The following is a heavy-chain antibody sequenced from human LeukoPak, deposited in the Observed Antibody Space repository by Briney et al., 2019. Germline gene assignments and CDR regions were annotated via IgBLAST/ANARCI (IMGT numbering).Heavy chain of an antibody. V-gene: IGHV3-7*01. D-gene: IGHD3-3*01. CDR1: GFTFSSSW. Sequence: GKSLKISCAASGFTFSSSWMSWVRQAPGKGLEWVANIKQDGSEKYYVDSVKGRFTISRDNAKNSLYLQMNSLRDEDTAVYYCATDFWSGYPDYWGQGTLVTVSS. CDR2: IKQDGSEK. CDR3: ATDFWSGYPDY. J-gene: IGHJ4*02.